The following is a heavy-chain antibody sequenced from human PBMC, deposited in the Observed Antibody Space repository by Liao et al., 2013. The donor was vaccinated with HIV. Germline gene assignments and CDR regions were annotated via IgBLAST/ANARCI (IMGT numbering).Heavy chain of an antibody. J-gene: IGHJ3*02. V-gene: IGHV4-30-4*08. CDR3: ARGRGTSAFDI. D-gene: IGHD1-1*01. CDR2: IYNTGST. Sequence: QVQLQESGPGLVKPSQTLSLTCTVSRGSISSGDYHWSWLRQPPGKGLEWIGYIYNTGSTYYNPSLKSRITISVDTSKNQFSLRLSSVTAADTAVYYCARGRGTSAFDIWGQGTMVTVSS. CDR1: RGSISSGDYH.